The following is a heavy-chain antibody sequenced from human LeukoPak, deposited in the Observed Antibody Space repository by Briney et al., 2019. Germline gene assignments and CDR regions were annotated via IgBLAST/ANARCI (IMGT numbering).Heavy chain of an antibody. CDR1: GGSFSGYY. V-gene: IGHV4-34*01. J-gene: IGHJ6*02. D-gene: IGHD6-19*01. Sequence: SETLYLTCAVYGGSFSGYYWSWIRQPPGKGLEWIGEINHSGSTNYNPSLKSRVTISVDTSKNQFSLKLSSVTAADTAVYYCARGRAVAGPSRIKYYYYGMDVWGQGTTVTVSS. CDR2: INHSGST. CDR3: ARGRAVAGPSRIKYYYYGMDV.